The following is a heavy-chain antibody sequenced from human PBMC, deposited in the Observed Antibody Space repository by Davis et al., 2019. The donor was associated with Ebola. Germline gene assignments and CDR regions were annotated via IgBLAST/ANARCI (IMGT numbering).Heavy chain of an antibody. CDR3: AKSGLSFGVVKYHYGMDV. CDR2: ISSNGGST. V-gene: IGHV3-64*04. J-gene: IGHJ6*04. CDR1: GFTVSSNY. Sequence: GGSLRLSCAASGFTVSSNYMSWVRQAPGKGLEYVSAISSNGGSTYYADSVKGRFTISRDNSKNTLYLQMNSLRAEDTAVYYCAKSGLSFGVVKYHYGMDVWGKGTTVTVSS. D-gene: IGHD3-3*01.